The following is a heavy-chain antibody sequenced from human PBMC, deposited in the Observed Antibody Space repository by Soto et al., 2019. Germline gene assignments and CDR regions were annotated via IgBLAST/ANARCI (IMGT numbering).Heavy chain of an antibody. CDR3: VASYNSRLDY. CDR2: IFPILDVA. CDR1: GGSFSTYS. J-gene: IGHJ4*02. V-gene: IGHV1-69*02. Sequence: QVQLVQSGAEVRKPGSSVKVSCKASGGSFSTYSINWVRQAPGQGLEWMGRIFPILDVANYAQKFHGRVTNTADKSTSTAYMECNTLRSQDTTVYYCVASYNSRLDYWGQGTLVTVSS. D-gene: IGHD5-12*01.